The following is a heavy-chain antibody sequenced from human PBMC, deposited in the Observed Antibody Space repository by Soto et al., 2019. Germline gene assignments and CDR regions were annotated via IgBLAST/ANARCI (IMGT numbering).Heavy chain of an antibody. CDR1: GGSISSSTFY. D-gene: IGHD1-1*01. V-gene: IGHV4-39*01. CDR3: VRSSDTNGYRGPFDY. J-gene: IGHJ4*02. Sequence: SETLSLTCTVSGGSISSSTFYWGWIRQSPGQTLEWIGSINYSGSTFYTSSLKSRVTISVDTSNSRLSLRLSSVTAADTAVYYCVRSSDTNGYRGPFDYWGQGTLVTVSS. CDR2: INYSGST.